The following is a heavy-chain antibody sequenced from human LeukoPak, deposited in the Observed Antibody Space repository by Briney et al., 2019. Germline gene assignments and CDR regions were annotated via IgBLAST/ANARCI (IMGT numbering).Heavy chain of an antibody. CDR1: GFTFSSYW. Sequence: PGGSLRLSCAASGFTFSSYWMSWVRQAPGKGREWVANIKQDGSEKYYVDSVKGRFTISRDNAKNSLYLQMNSLRAEDTAVYYCARAGGVEWELLRNDAFDIWGQGTMVTVSS. D-gene: IGHD1-26*01. CDR3: ARAGGVEWELLRNDAFDI. J-gene: IGHJ3*02. V-gene: IGHV3-7*01. CDR2: IKQDGSEK.